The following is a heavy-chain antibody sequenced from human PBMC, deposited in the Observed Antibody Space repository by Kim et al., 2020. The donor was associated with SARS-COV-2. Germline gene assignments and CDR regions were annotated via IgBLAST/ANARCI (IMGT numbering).Heavy chain of an antibody. CDR1: GFIFHEYT. Sequence: GGSLRLSCAASGFIFHEYTMHWVRQVPGKGLEWVALITWDGGSTFYADSVKDRFTISRDNSENSMYMQMNSLTIEDSAFYYCAKEKSRSWDYWGQGTLVT. V-gene: IGHV3-43*01. D-gene: IGHD6-19*01. CDR3: AKEKSRSWDY. J-gene: IGHJ4*02. CDR2: ITWDGGST.